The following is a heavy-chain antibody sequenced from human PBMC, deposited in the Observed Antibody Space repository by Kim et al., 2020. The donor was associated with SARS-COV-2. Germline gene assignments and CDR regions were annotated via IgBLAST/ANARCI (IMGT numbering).Heavy chain of an antibody. D-gene: IGHD3-22*01. CDR1: GFTVSSNY. CDR2: IYSGGST. Sequence: GGSLRLSCAASGFTVSSNYMSWVRQAPGKGLEWVSVIYSGGSTYYADSVKGRFTISRDNSKNTLYLQMNSLRAEDTAVYYCASGLGSGYYYVPSFDYWGQGTLVTVSS. J-gene: IGHJ4*02. CDR3: ASGLGSGYYYVPSFDY. V-gene: IGHV3-66*01.